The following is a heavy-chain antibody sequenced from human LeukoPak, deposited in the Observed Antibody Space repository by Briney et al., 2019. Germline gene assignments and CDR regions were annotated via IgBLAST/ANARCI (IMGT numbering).Heavy chain of an antibody. CDR1: GYTFTGYY. CDR2: INPNSGGT. CDR3: ARGQIVLSRCCSSTSCPYHFDY. V-gene: IGHV1-2*02. J-gene: IGHJ4*02. Sequence: ASVKVSCKASGYTFTGYYMHWVRQAPGQGLEWMGWINPNSGGTNYAQKFQGRVTMTRDTSISTAYMELSRLRSDDTAVYYCARGQIVLSRCCSSTSCPYHFDYWGQGTLVTVSS. D-gene: IGHD2-2*01.